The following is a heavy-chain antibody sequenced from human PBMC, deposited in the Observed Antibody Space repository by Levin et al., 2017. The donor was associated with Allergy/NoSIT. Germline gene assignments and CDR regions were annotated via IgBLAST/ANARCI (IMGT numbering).Heavy chain of an antibody. CDR2: ISGSGGST. CDR1: GFTFSSYA. CDR3: AKGEDSSGYQGYFQH. D-gene: IGHD3-22*01. J-gene: IGHJ1*01. V-gene: IGHV3-23*01. Sequence: PGESLKISCAASGFTFSSYAMSWVRQAPGKGLEWVSAISGSGGSTYYADSVKGRFTISRDNSKNTLYLQMNSLRAEDTAVYYCAKGEDSSGYQGYFQHWGQGTLVTVSS.